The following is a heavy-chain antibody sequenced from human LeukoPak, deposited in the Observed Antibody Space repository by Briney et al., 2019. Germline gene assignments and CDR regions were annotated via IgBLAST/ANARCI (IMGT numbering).Heavy chain of an antibody. CDR3: ARGPGCSGGSCYSMDV. J-gene: IGHJ6*02. Sequence: PSETLSLTCAVYGGSFSGYYWSWIRQPPGKGLEWIGEINHSGSTNYNPSLKSRVTISVDTSKNQFSLKLSSVTAADTAVYYCARGPGCSGGSCYSMDVWGQGTTVTVSS. CDR1: GGSFSGYY. D-gene: IGHD2-15*01. V-gene: IGHV4-34*01. CDR2: INHSGST.